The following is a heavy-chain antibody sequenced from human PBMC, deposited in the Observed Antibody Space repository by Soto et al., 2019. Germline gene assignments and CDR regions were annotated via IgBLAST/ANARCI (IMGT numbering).Heavy chain of an antibody. D-gene: IGHD1-7*01. CDR1: GDSVSSNSAA. Sequence: PSQTLSLTCAISGDSVSSNSAAWNRIRQSPSRGLEWLGRTYYRSKWYNDYAVSVKSRITINPDTSKNQFSLQLNSVTPEDTAVYYCARDRIIWNYAWFDPWGQGTLVTVSS. J-gene: IGHJ5*02. CDR2: TYYRSKWYN. V-gene: IGHV6-1*01. CDR3: ARDRIIWNYAWFDP.